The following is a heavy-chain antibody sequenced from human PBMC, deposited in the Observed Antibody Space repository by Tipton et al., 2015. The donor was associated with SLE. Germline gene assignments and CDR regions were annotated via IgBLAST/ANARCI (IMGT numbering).Heavy chain of an antibody. CDR1: GYSIRDYY. Sequence: TLSLTCAVSGYSIRDYYFSWIRQPPGNKLEWIGYTSHSGSTRYNPSLESRVTISLDTSKSHFSLKLGSVTAADTAIYYCARQLGWGDPFAFDYWDQGTLVTVSS. V-gene: IGHV4-59*08. D-gene: IGHD2-21*02. CDR2: TSHSGST. J-gene: IGHJ4*02. CDR3: ARQLGWGDPFAFDY.